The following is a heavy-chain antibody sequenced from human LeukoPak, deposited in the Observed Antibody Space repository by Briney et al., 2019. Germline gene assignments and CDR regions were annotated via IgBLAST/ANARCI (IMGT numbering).Heavy chain of an antibody. CDR1: GGSISSSSYC. CDR2: IYYSGST. V-gene: IGHV4-39*07. Sequence: SETLSLTCTVSGGSISSSSYCWGWIRQPPGKGLEWIGSIYYSGSTYYNPSLKSRVTISVDTSKNQFSLKLSSVTAADTAVYYCARAPCTNGVCYTGMDDYWGQGTLVTVSS. J-gene: IGHJ4*02. CDR3: ARAPCTNGVCYTGMDDY. D-gene: IGHD2-8*01.